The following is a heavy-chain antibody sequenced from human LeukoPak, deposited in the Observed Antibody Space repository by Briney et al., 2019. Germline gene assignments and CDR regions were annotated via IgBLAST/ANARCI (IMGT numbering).Heavy chain of an antibody. D-gene: IGHD6-6*01. CDR3: ARDRPARGSEIDF. V-gene: IGHV1-2*02. Sequence: GASVKVSCKASGYTFTGYYIHWARQAPGQGLEWMGWIDPNSGDTNYAQKFQGRVTLTRDTSIRTAYMELSRLSSDDTAVYYCARDRPARGSEIDFWGQGTLVTVSS. CDR2: IDPNSGDT. CDR1: GYTFTGYY. J-gene: IGHJ4*02.